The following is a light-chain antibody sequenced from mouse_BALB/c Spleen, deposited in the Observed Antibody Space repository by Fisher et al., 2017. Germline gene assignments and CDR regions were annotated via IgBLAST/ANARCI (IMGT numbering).Light chain of an antibody. Sequence: IVLTQSPAIMSASPGEKVTLTCSASSSVSSSYLYWYQQKPGSSPKLWIYSTSNLASGVPARFSGSGSGTSYSLTISSMEGEDAATYYCQQFTSSPLTFGAGTKLELK. CDR1: SSVSSSY. V-gene: IGKV4-79*01. CDR3: QQFTSSPLT. J-gene: IGKJ5*01. CDR2: STS.